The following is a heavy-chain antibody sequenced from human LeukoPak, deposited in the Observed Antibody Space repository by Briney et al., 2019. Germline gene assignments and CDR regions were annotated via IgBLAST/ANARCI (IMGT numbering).Heavy chain of an antibody. CDR2: INPSGSST. D-gene: IGHD1-26*01. CDR3: ARNNSVGDTAWWFDP. CDR1: GYTFTSYY. V-gene: IGHV1-46*01. J-gene: IGHJ5*02. Sequence: ASVKVSCKASGYTFTSYYMHWVRQAPGQGLEWMGLINPSGSSTSYAQKFQGRLSLTRDMSTSTDYMELSSLRSEDTAVYYCARNNSVGDTAWWFDPWGQGTLVTVSS.